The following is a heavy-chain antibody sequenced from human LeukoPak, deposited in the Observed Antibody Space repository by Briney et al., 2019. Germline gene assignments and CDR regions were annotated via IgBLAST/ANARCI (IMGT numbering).Heavy chain of an antibody. Sequence: SQALSLTCTVSLDSTTSNFWRWVRQPPGKGLEWIGEIHRSGRTNYNPSLQRRVTISIDRPQNQIALELSSVTAADTAVYYCAREIIGGFNPGAYWGQGTLVTVSS. J-gene: IGHJ4*02. CDR2: IHRSGRT. CDR3: AREIIGGFNPGAY. CDR1: LDSTTSNF. V-gene: IGHV4-59*12. D-gene: IGHD3-16*02.